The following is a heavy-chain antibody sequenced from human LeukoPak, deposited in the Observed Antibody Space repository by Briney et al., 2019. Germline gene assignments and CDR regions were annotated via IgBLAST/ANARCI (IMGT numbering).Heavy chain of an antibody. V-gene: IGHV3-30*18. Sequence: GTPLRLSCAASGFTFSSYGIHWVRQAPGKGLEWLAVMSFDGASKYYADSVKGRFLVSRDTPMNTVHLQLNNLRAEDTAVYYCAKVMAARHTLTPYFDYWGQGALVTVSS. D-gene: IGHD1-1*01. CDR1: GFTFSSYG. CDR2: MSFDGASK. CDR3: AKVMAARHTLTPYFDY. J-gene: IGHJ4*02.